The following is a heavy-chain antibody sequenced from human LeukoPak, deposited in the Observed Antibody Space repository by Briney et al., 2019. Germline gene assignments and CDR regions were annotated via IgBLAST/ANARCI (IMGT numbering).Heavy chain of an antibody. D-gene: IGHD5-24*01. CDR1: GFTFDDYA. V-gene: IGHV3-9*01. CDR2: ISWNSGSI. Sequence: PGRSLRLFCAASGFTFDDYAIHWVRQAPGKGLEWVSRISWNSGSIDYADSVKGRFTISRDNANNSLYLQMNSLRPEDTALYYCARARAMATNTGLGYWGQGTLVTVSS. J-gene: IGHJ4*02. CDR3: ARARAMATNTGLGY.